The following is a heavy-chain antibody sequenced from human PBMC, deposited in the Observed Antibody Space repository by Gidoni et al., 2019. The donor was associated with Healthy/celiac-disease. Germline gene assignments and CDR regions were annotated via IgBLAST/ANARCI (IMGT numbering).Heavy chain of an antibody. CDR1: GGSISSGGYY. D-gene: IGHD7-27*01. V-gene: IGHV4-31*03. J-gene: IGHJ4*02. CDR3: ARSELTGILKGFDY. Sequence: QVQLQESGPGLVKPSQTLSLTCTVSGGSISSGGYYWSWVRQHPGKGLEWIGYIYYSGSTYYNPSLKSRVTISVDTSKNQFSLKLSSVTAADTAVYYCARSELTGILKGFDYWGQGTLVTVSS. CDR2: IYYSGST.